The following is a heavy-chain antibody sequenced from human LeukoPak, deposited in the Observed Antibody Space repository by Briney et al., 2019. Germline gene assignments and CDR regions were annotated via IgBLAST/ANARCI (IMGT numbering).Heavy chain of an antibody. D-gene: IGHD3-10*01. CDR2: ISGSGGST. Sequence: GGSLRLSCAASGFTFSSYGMSWVRQAPGKGLEWVSAISGSGGSTYYADSVKGRFTISRDNSKNTLYLQMNSLRAEDTAVYYCAKTHPASITMVRGVIDYWGQGTLVTVSS. J-gene: IGHJ4*02. CDR1: GFTFSSYG. V-gene: IGHV3-23*01. CDR3: AKTHPASITMVRGVIDY.